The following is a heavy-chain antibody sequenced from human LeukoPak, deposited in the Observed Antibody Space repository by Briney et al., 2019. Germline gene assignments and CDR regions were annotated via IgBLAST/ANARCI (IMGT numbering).Heavy chain of an antibody. CDR2: ISYSGST. D-gene: IGHD6-13*01. J-gene: IGHJ4*02. CDR1: GGSISSFY. CDR3: ARGRTGAAGFFDY. V-gene: IGHV4-59*01. Sequence: SETLSLTCTVSGGSISSFYWSWIRQPPGKGLEWIGYISYSGSTKYNPSLKSRVTISVDTSKKQFSLKLDSVTAADTAVYYCARGRTGAAGFFDYWGQGALVTVSS.